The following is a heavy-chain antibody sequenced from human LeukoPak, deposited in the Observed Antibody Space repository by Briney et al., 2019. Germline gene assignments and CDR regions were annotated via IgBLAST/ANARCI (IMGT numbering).Heavy chain of an antibody. D-gene: IGHD1-26*01. CDR1: GYPPSYSML. V-gene: IGHV3-30*09. Sequence: GRALRLSCAAPGYPPSYSMLHSVPQAPGKGLEWVSVISYDEDNKYYADAVKGRCAISRDNSKDTLYLQMNSLRAGDTAVYYCARSPTRSLRVGEFDFWGQGTLVTVSS. CDR3: ARSPTRSLRVGEFDF. CDR2: ISYDEDNK. J-gene: IGHJ4*02.